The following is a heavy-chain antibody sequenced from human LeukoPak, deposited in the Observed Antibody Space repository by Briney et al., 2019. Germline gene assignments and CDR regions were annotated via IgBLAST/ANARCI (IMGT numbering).Heavy chain of an antibody. CDR3: ARDKGYDFWSGSFKNWFDP. D-gene: IGHD3-3*01. CDR2: ISAYNGNT. CDR1: GYTFTSYG. V-gene: IGHV1-18*01. J-gene: IGHJ5*02. Sequence: WASVKVSCKASGYTFTSYGISWVRQAPGQGLEWMGWISAYNGNTNYAQKLQGRVTMTTDTSTSKAYMELRSLRSDDTAVYYCARDKGYDFWSGSFKNWFDPWGQGTLVTVSS.